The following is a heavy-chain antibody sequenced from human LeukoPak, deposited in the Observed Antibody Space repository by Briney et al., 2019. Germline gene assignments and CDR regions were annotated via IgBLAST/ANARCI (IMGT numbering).Heavy chain of an antibody. J-gene: IGHJ6*03. Sequence: ASVKISCKASGYTFTGYYMHWVRQAPGQGLEWMGWINPNSGGTNYAQKFQGRVTMTRDTSISTAYMELSRLRSDDTAVYYCARDRVKGYQLLGYYYYYYMDVWGKGTTVTVSS. CDR2: INPNSGGT. V-gene: IGHV1-2*02. CDR3: ARDRVKGYQLLGYYYYYYMDV. CDR1: GYTFTGYY. D-gene: IGHD2-2*01.